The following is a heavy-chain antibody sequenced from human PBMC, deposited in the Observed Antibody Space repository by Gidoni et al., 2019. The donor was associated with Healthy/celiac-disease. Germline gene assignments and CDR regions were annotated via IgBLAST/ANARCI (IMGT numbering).Heavy chain of an antibody. J-gene: IGHJ6*02. CDR1: GFTFSSYG. CDR2: IWYDGSNK. CDR3: ARDRDVTIFGVVLDYGMDV. D-gene: IGHD3-3*01. Sequence: QVQLVESGGGVVQPVRSLRLSCAPSGFTFSSYGMHWVRQAPGKGLEWVEVIWYDGSNKYYADSVKGRFTISRDNSKNTLYLQMNSLRAEDTAVYYCARDRDVTIFGVVLDYGMDVWGQGTTVTVSS. V-gene: IGHV3-33*01.